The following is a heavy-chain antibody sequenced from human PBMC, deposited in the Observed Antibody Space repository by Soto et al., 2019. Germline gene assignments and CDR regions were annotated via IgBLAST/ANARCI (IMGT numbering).Heavy chain of an antibody. D-gene: IGHD3-3*01. J-gene: IGHJ4*02. CDR3: ARDSLFGVVILDY. V-gene: IGHV3-7*03. CDR2: IKQDGSEK. Sequence: GGSLRLSCAASGFTFSSYWMSWVRQAPGKGLEWVANIKQDGSEKYYVDSVKGRFTISRDNAKNSLYLQMNSLRAEDTAVYYCARDSLFGVVILDYRGQGTLGTISS. CDR1: GFTFSSYW.